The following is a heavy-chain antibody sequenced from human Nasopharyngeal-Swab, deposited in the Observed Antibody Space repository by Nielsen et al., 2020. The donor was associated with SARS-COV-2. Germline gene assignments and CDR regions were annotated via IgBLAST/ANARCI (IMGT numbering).Heavy chain of an antibody. CDR1: GFTFSSYA. Sequence: GRSLRLSCAASGFTFSSYAMSWVRQAPGKWLEWVSAISGSVGSTYYADSVKGRFTISRGNSKNTLYLQMNSLRAEDTAVYYCAKSGYSYGYSGMPALDYWGQGTLVTVSS. J-gene: IGHJ4*02. CDR3: AKSGYSYGYSGMPALDY. V-gene: IGHV3-23*01. D-gene: IGHD5-18*01. CDR2: ISGSVGST.